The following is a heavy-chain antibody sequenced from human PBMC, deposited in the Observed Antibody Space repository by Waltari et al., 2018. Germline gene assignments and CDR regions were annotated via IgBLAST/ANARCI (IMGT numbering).Heavy chain of an antibody. D-gene: IGHD1-26*01. Sequence: EVQLLESGGGLVQPGGSLRLSCVASGFTFSGYAMSWVRQAPGKGLGWVAVIYSGGGSTYDADSVKGRFTVSRDNSKTTLYLQMNSLRAEDTAVYYCAKDSEKGAGLDYYYYMDVWGKGTTVTVSS. V-gene: IGHV3-23*03. CDR2: IYSGGGST. CDR3: AKDSEKGAGLDYYYYMDV. CDR1: GFTFSGYA. J-gene: IGHJ6*03.